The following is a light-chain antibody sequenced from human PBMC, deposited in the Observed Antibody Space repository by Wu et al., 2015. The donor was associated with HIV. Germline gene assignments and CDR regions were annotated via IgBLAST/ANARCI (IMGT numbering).Light chain of an antibody. CDR2: RAS. V-gene: IGKV1-5*03. Sequence: DIQMTQSPSTLSASVGDRVTITCRACQSISNWLAWYQQKPGKVPKLLIYRASSLEGGVPSRFSGSGSGTEFTLTISSLQPDDFATYYCQQYSSWTFGQGTKVEIK. J-gene: IGKJ1*01. CDR1: QSISNW. CDR3: QQYSSWT.